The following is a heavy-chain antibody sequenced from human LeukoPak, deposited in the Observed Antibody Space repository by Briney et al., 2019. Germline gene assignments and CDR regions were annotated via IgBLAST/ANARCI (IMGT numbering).Heavy chain of an antibody. Sequence: GGSLSVSCVASGFTFSTYAMSWVRQAPGKGLEWVSVISGSGGSTHYAESVKGRVTISRDNSKNTLYLQMNSLRAEDTAVYYCAKEFVPAAILSYYYMDVWGRGTTVTVSS. CDR3: AKEFVPAAILSYYYMDV. J-gene: IGHJ6*03. CDR2: ISGSGGST. CDR1: GFTFSTYA. D-gene: IGHD2-2*01. V-gene: IGHV3-23*01.